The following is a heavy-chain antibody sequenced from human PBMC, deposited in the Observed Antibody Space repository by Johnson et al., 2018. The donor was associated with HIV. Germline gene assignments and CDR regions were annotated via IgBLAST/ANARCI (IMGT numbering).Heavy chain of an antibody. CDR1: GFTFSSYA. CDR2: IRYDGTNK. J-gene: IGHJ3*02. D-gene: IGHD3-3*01. V-gene: IGHV3-30-3*01. CDR3: ARGGRYRFLEWSISDAFDI. Sequence: QVQLVESGGGVVQPGRSLRLSCASSGFTFSSYAMHWVRQAPGKGLNWVAFIRYDGTNKYYADPVQGRFTISRDNSKNTLYLPMNSLRAVDTAVYYCARGGRYRFLEWSISDAFDIWGQGTIVTVSS.